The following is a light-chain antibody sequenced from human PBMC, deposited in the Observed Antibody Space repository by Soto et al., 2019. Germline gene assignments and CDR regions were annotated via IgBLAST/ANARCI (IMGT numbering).Light chain of an antibody. CDR2: GTS. CDR3: QQYDESFRT. V-gene: IGKV3-20*01. J-gene: IGKJ1*01. Sequence: EIVLTQSPGTLSLSPGERATLSCRASQSVNSNYVAWYQQKPGQSPRVLMYGTSNRATGIPDRFIGSGSGTDFPLPISRLEPEDFAVYYCQQYDESFRTFGQGTKVEIK. CDR1: QSVNSNY.